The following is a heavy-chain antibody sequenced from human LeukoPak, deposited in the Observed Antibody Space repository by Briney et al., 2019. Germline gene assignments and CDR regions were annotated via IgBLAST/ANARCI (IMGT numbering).Heavy chain of an antibody. D-gene: IGHD4-17*01. CDR3: ARATTVTTGFDY. CDR2: IYYSGST. J-gene: IGHJ4*02. V-gene: IGHV4-31*03. CDR1: GGSISSGGYY. Sequence: SQTLSLTCTVSGGSISSGGYYWSWIRQHPGKGLEWIGYIYYSGSTYYNPSLESRVTISVDTSKNQFSPKLSSVTAADTAVYYCARATTVTTGFDYWGQGTLVTVPS.